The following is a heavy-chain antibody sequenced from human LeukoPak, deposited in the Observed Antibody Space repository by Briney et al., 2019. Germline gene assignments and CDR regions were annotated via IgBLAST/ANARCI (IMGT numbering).Heavy chain of an antibody. Sequence: GRSLRLSCAASGFTFSSYGMHWVRQAPGKGLEWVAVISYDGSNKYYADSVKGRFTISRDNSKNTLYLQMNSLRAEDTAVYYCAKDPLPLRRYFDWLLGYWGQGTLVTVSS. CDR2: ISYDGSNK. CDR3: AKDPLPLRRYFDWLLGY. CDR1: GFTFSSYG. D-gene: IGHD3-9*01. V-gene: IGHV3-30*18. J-gene: IGHJ4*02.